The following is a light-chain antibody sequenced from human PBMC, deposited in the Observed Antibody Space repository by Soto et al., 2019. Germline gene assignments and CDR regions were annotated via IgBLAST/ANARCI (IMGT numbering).Light chain of an antibody. V-gene: IGLV1-40*01. CDR3: QSYDTSLSAPV. Sequence: QSALTQPPSVSGAPGHRVTISCTGISSNIGAGYDVHWYHRLPGSAPKLLIYGNTNRPSGVPVRFSGSKSGTSASLAITGLQAEDEADYYCQSYDTSLSAPVFGGGTKLTVL. CDR2: GNT. J-gene: IGLJ3*02. CDR1: SSNIGAGYD.